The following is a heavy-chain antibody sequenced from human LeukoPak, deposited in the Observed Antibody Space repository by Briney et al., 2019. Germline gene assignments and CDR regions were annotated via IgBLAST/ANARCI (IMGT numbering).Heavy chain of an antibody. CDR1: GFTFSSYS. J-gene: IGHJ4*02. D-gene: IGHD5-18*01. V-gene: IGHV3-23*01. CDR3: AKVKPIQLWYYFDY. CDR2: ISGSGGST. Sequence: PGGSLRLSCAASGFTFSSYSMNWVRQAPGKGLEWVSAISGSGGSTYYADSVKGRFTISRDNSKNTLYLQMNSLRAEDTAVYYCAKVKPIQLWYYFDYWGQGTLVTVSS.